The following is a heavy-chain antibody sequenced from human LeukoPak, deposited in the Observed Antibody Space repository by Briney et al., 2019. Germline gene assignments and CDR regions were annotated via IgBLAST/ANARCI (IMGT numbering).Heavy chain of an antibody. J-gene: IGHJ3*02. Sequence: ASVKVSCKASGYTFTTLDINWVRQATGQGLEWMGWINPNSGNRGYAQKFQGRVTITRDTSISTAYMELSSLRSEDTAVYYCAGRNGAFDIWGQGTMVTVSS. CDR1: GYTFTTLD. V-gene: IGHV1-8*03. CDR3: AGRNGAFDI. D-gene: IGHD2-8*01. CDR2: INPNSGNR.